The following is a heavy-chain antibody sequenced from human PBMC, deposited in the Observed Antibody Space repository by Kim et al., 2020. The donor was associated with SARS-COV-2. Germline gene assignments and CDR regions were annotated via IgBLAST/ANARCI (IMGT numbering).Heavy chain of an antibody. J-gene: IGHJ6*02. D-gene: IGHD1-26*01. Sequence: DSVKGRFTISRHNSKNTLYLQMNSLRAEDTAVYYCARDYFAVGYYYGMDVWGQGTTVTVSS. CDR3: ARDYFAVGYYYGMDV. V-gene: IGHV3-53*04.